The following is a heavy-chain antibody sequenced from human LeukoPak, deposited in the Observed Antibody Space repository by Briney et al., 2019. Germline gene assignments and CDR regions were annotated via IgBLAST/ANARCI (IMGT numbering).Heavy chain of an antibody. J-gene: IGHJ4*02. CDR2: IIRSSSTM. CDR1: GFTLNSYS. Sequence: GGSLRLSCAASGFTLNSYSMNWVRQAPGKGLEWVSYIIRSSSTMYYADSVKGRLTIYRDNAKNSLYLQMDSLRAEDTAVYCCARGLVKFDYWGQGTLVTVSS. CDR3: ARGLVKFDY. V-gene: IGHV3-48*01. D-gene: IGHD3-9*01.